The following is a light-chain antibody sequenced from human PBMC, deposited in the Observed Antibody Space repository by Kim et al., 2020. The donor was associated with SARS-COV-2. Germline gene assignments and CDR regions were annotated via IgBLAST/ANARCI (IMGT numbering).Light chain of an antibody. CDR1: QDISNC. J-gene: IGKJ1*01. Sequence: ASVGDRVTITCRASQDISNCVAWFQQKPGKVPERLIYAASTLQSGVPSRFSGSGSGTEFTLTINSLQPEDFATYYCLQHNTFPHTFGQGTKVDIK. V-gene: IGKV1-17*03. CDR3: LQHNTFPHT. CDR2: AAS.